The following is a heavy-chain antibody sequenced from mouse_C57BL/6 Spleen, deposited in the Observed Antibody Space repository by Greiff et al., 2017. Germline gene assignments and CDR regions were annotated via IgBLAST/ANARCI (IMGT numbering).Heavy chain of an antibody. Sequence: VQLKQSGPELVKPGASVKMSCKASGYTFTDYNMHWVKQSHGKSLEWIGYINPNNGGTSYNQKFKGKATLTVNKSSSTSYMELRSLTSEDSAVYYCARGAYYYGSSPAMDYWGQGTSVTVST. CDR3: ARGAYYYGSSPAMDY. V-gene: IGHV1-22*01. D-gene: IGHD1-1*01. J-gene: IGHJ4*01. CDR2: INPNNGGT. CDR1: GYTFTDYN.